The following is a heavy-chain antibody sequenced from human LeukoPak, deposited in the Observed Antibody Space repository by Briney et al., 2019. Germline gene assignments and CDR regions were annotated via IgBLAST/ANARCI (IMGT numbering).Heavy chain of an antibody. Sequence: GGSLRLSCAASGFTFTDSYMTWVRQAPGKGLEWISYISSHGSTIYYADSVRGRFTISRDSANNSLYLQMNSLTAAATALYFCARVNMIRGVIDYWGQGTLVTVSS. CDR2: ISSHGSTI. J-gene: IGHJ4*02. D-gene: IGHD3-10*01. V-gene: IGHV3-11*04. CDR3: ARVNMIRGVIDY. CDR1: GFTFTDSY.